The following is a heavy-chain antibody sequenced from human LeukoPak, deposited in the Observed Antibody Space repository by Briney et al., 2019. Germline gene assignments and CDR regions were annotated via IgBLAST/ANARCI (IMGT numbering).Heavy chain of an antibody. D-gene: IGHD4-23*01. CDR1: GGSISNYY. J-gene: IGHJ6*02. CDR3: ARELGATVVNYGMDV. CDR2: IHYSGST. V-gene: IGHV4-59*01. Sequence: KPSETLSLTCTVSGGSISNYYWSWIRQPPGKGLKWIGYIHYSGSTNYNPSLKSRVTISVDTSKNQLSLKLTSMTAADTAVYYCARELGATVVNYGMDVWGQGTTVTVSS.